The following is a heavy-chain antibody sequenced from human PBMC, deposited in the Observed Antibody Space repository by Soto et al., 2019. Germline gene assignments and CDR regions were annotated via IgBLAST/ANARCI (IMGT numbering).Heavy chain of an antibody. V-gene: IGHV2-5*02. D-gene: IGHD3-10*01. CDR1: GFSLSTSGVG. J-gene: IGHJ4*02. CDR3: ALLNTYYYGSGNNY. CDR2: LYWDDDK. Sequence: QITLKESGPTLVKPTQTLTLTCTFSGFSLSTSGVGVGWIRQPPGKALEWLALLYWDDDKRYSTSLKSRITITKDTSKSQVVLTMTNMDPVDTATYYCALLNTYYYGSGNNYWGQGTLVIVS.